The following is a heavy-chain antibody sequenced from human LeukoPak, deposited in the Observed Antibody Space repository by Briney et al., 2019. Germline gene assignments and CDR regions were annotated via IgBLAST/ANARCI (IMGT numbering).Heavy chain of an antibody. V-gene: IGHV3-23*01. J-gene: IGHJ3*02. CDR1: GFTFSSYA. D-gene: IGHD6-19*01. Sequence: PGGPLRLSCAASGFTFSSYAMSWVRQAPGKGLEWVSAISGSGGSTYYADSVKGRFTISRDNSKNTLYLQMNSLRAEDTAVYYCAKLTGYSSGWYGGNDAFDIWGQGTMVTVSS. CDR2: ISGSGGST. CDR3: AKLTGYSSGWYGGNDAFDI.